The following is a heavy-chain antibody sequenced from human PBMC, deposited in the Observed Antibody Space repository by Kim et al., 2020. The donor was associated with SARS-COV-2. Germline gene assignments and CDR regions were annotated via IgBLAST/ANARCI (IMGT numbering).Heavy chain of an antibody. CDR3: VTRDSGGF. Sequence: GGSLRLSCSASGFTLSTYAVHWVRQAPGKGLEYVSAISRSGHNTYYADSVRGRFTISRDNSKNKLYLQMSSLRAEDTAVYFCVTRDSGGFWGQGTLVTVS. J-gene: IGHJ4*02. V-gene: IGHV3-64D*06. D-gene: IGHD3-22*01. CDR1: GFTLSTYA. CDR2: ISRSGHNT.